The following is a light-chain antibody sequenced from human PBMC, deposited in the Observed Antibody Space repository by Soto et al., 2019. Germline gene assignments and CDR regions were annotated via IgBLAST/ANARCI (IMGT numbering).Light chain of an antibody. V-gene: IGKV3-20*01. Sequence: EIVLTQSPGTLSLYPGERATLSCRASQSVSSSYLAWYQQKPGQAPRLLIYGASSRATGIPDRFSGSGSGTDFTLTISRLEPEDFAVYYCQQYGSSSYTFGQGTKVDIK. CDR1: QSVSSSY. J-gene: IGKJ2*01. CDR2: GAS. CDR3: QQYGSSSYT.